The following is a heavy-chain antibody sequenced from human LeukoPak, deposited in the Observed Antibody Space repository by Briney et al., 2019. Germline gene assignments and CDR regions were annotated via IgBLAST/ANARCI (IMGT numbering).Heavy chain of an antibody. CDR2: ISYDGSNK. Sequence: GGSLRLSCAASRFTFSSYGMHWVRQAPGKGLERVAVISYDGSNKYYADSVKGRFTISRDNSKNTLYLQMNSLRAEDTAVYYCARATYYYFDYWGQGTLVTVSS. V-gene: IGHV3-30*03. CDR3: ARATYYYFDY. D-gene: IGHD4-11*01. CDR1: RFTFSSYG. J-gene: IGHJ4*02.